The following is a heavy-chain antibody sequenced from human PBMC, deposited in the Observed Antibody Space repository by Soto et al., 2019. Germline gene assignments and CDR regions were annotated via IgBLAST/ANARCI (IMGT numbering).Heavy chain of an antibody. D-gene: IGHD1-26*01. Sequence: EVQLVESGGGLVQPGRSLRLSCAASGFTFDDYAMHWVRQAPGKGLEWVSGISWNSGSIGYADSVKGRFTISRDNAKNSLYLQMNSLRAEDTALYYCAKGLVGATDYWGQGTLVTVSS. CDR3: AKGLVGATDY. CDR1: GFTFDDYA. J-gene: IGHJ4*02. V-gene: IGHV3-9*01. CDR2: ISWNSGSI.